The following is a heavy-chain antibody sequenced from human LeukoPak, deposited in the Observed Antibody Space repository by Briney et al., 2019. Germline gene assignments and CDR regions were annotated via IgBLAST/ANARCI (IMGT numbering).Heavy chain of an antibody. J-gene: IGHJ2*01. CDR2: IYYSGST. D-gene: IGHD2-2*01. CDR1: GGSMSSSSYY. CDR3: ARDLVVVVPAINSDWYFDL. V-gene: IGHV4-39*07. Sequence: ETLSLTSTGSGGSMSSSSYYWSGIREPPKKRLEWIGSIYYSGSTYYNPSLKSRVTISVDTSKNQFSLKLSSVTAADTAVYYCARDLVVVVPAINSDWYFDLWGRGTLVTVSS.